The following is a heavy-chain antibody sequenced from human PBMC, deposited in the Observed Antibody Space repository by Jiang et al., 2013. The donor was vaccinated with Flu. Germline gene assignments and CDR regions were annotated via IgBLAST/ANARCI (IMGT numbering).Heavy chain of an antibody. CDR3: ATFQYSSGWYPLAGYFQH. CDR2: FDPEDGET. J-gene: IGHJ1*01. CDR1: GYTLTELS. V-gene: IGHV1-24*01. Sequence: GAEVKKPGASVKVSCKVSGYTLTELSMHWVRQAPGKGLEWMGGFDPEDGETIYAQKFQGRVTMTEDTSTDTAYMELSSLRSEDTAVYYCATFQYSSGWYPLAGYFQHWGQGTLVTVSS. D-gene: IGHD6-19*01.